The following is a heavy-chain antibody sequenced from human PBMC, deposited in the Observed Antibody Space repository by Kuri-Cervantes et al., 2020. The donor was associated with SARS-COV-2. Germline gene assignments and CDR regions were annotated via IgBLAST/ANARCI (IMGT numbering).Heavy chain of an antibody. J-gene: IGHJ1*01. CDR2: ISSSGSTI. CDR3: ARESRYSFGFRGYFQH. Sequence: LSLTCAASGFTFSSYEMNWVRQAPGKGLEWVSYISSSGSTIYYADSVKGRFTISRDNAKNSLYLQMNSLRAEDTAVYYCARESRYSFGFRGYFQHWGQGTPVTVSS. D-gene: IGHD5-18*01. CDR1: GFTFSSYE. V-gene: IGHV3-48*03.